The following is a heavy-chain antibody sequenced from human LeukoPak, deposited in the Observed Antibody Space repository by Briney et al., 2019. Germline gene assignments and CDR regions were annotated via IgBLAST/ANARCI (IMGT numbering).Heavy chain of an antibody. J-gene: IGHJ4*02. V-gene: IGHV1-69*01. CDR3: ARGSGYYYYFDY. D-gene: IGHD3-22*01. Sequence: SVKVSCKASGGTFISYAISWVRQAPGQGLEWMGGIIPIFGTANYAQKFQGRVTITADESTSTAYMELSSLRSEDTAVYYCARGSGYYYYFDYWGQGTLVTVSS. CDR2: IIPIFGTA. CDR1: GGTFISYA.